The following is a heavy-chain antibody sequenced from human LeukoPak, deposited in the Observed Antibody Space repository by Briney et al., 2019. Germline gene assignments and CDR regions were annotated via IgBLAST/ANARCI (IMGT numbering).Heavy chain of an antibody. Sequence: PSETLSLTCAASGGSISSGGYSWSWIRQPPGKGLEWIGYIYHSGSTYYNPSLKSRVTISVDRSKNQFSLKLSSVTAADTAVYYCARRAAMVRGVINYWGQGTLVTVSS. CDR2: IYHSGST. D-gene: IGHD3-10*01. J-gene: IGHJ4*02. CDR1: GGSISSGGYS. CDR3: ARRAAMVRGVINY. V-gene: IGHV4-30-2*01.